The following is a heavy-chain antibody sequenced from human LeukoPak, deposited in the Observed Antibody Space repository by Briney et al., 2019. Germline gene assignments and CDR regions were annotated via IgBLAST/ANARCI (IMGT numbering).Heavy chain of an antibody. V-gene: IGHV1-8*03. CDR2: MNPNSGNT. D-gene: IGHD3-3*01. CDR3: ALRNRAFDI. J-gene: IGHJ3*02. CDR1: GDTLLNYD. Sequence: GASVTVSCKASGDTLLNYDISWVRQAPGQGLEWMGWMNPNSGNTGYAQKFQGRVTITRNTSISTAYMELSSLRSEDTAVYYCALRNRAFDIWGQGTMVTVSS.